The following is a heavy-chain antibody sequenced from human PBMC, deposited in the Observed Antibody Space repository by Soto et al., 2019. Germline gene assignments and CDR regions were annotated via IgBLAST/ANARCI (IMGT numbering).Heavy chain of an antibody. Sequence: GGSLRLSCAASGFTFSSYAMHWVRQAPGKGLEWVAVISYDGSNKYYADSVKGRFTISRDNSKNTLYLQMNSLRAEDTAVYYCARDIRIVVVVAAGSAFDIWGQGTMVTVSS. V-gene: IGHV3-30-3*01. CDR3: ARDIRIVVVVAAGSAFDI. CDR1: GFTFSSYA. J-gene: IGHJ3*02. D-gene: IGHD2-15*01. CDR2: ISYDGSNK.